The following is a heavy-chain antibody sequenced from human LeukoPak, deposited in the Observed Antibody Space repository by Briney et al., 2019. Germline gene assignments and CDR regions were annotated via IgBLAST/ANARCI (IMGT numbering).Heavy chain of an antibody. D-gene: IGHD2-2*01. J-gene: IGHJ4*02. CDR3: AKVGARGCSSSTCFIY. CDR2: ISGSGDTT. Sequence: GGSLRLSCAASGFTFRCYAMSWVRQAPGKGLEWVSAISGSGDTTYYADSVKGRFTISRDNSKNTLYLQMNSLRPEDTAVYYCAKVGARGCSSSTCFIYWGQGTLVTVSS. CDR1: GFTFRCYA. V-gene: IGHV3-23*01.